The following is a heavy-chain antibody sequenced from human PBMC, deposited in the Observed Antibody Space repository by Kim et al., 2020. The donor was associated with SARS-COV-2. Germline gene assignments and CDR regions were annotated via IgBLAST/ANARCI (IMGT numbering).Heavy chain of an antibody. Sequence: GGSLRLSCAASGFTFSDYYMSWIRQAPGKGLEWVSYISNTGSYTNYAESVKGRLTISRDNAKNSLYLQMNSLRAEDTAVYYCARVRPNDYVWGSYRWNWFDPWGQGTLVTVSS. CDR1: GFTFSDYY. D-gene: IGHD3-16*02. CDR2: ISNTGSYT. V-gene: IGHV3-11*06. J-gene: IGHJ5*02. CDR3: ARVRPNDYVWGSYRWNWFDP.